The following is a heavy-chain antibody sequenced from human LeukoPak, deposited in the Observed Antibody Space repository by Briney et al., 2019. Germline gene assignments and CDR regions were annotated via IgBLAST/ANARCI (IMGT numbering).Heavy chain of an antibody. CDR3: ARDPTPRYCSGGSCYTHYGMDV. D-gene: IGHD2-15*01. J-gene: IGHJ6*02. V-gene: IGHV3-21*01. CDR1: RFTFSSYT. Sequence: GGSLRLSCAASRFTFSSYTMNWVRQAPGNGLEWVSSISSSSSYIYYADSVKGRLTISRDNAKNSLYLQMNSLRAEDTAVYYCARDPTPRYCSGGSCYTHYGMDVWGQGTTVTVSS. CDR2: ISSSSSYI.